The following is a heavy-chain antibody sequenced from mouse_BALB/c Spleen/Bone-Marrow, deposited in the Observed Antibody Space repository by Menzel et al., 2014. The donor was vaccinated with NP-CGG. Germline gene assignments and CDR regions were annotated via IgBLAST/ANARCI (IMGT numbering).Heavy chain of an antibody. CDR2: ISNGSSTI. CDR3: ARKGAMITHYYAMDY. D-gene: IGHD2-4*01. V-gene: IGHV5-17*02. CDR1: GFIFSSFG. Sequence: DVHLVESGGGLVQPGGSRKLSCAASGFIFSSFGMHWVRQAPEKGLEWVAYISNGSSTIYYADTVKGRFTISRDNPKNTLFLQMTSLRSEDTAMYYCARKGAMITHYYAMDYWGQGTSVTVSS. J-gene: IGHJ4*01.